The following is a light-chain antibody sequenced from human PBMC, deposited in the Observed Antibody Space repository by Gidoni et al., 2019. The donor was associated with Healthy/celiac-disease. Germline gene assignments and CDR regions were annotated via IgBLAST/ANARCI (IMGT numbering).Light chain of an antibody. V-gene: IGKV3-15*01. Sequence: ELVMTPSPATLSVSPGERATLSCRASQSVSSNFAWYQQKPGKAPRLPIYGASTRATGIPARFSGSGSGTEFTLTISSLQSEDFAVYYCQQYNNWTYTFGQGTKLEIK. J-gene: IGKJ2*01. CDR2: GAS. CDR1: QSVSSN. CDR3: QQYNNWTYT.